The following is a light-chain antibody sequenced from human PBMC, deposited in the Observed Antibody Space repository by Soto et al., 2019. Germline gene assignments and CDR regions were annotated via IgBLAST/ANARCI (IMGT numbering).Light chain of an antibody. CDR1: QYINTR. CDR3: HQRQSWPRT. J-gene: IGKJ1*01. CDR2: KTS. V-gene: IGKV3-11*01. Sequence: EIVLTQSPVTLSLSPWERVTLSCRSSQYINTRLAWYQHRPGQAPRLLIYKTSIRAAGIPARFSASGTGTDFTLTISDVQPEDFEVYYCHQRQSWPRTFGQGTKVDNK.